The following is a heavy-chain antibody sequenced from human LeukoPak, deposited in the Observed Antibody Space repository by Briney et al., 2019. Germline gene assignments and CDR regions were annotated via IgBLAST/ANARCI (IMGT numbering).Heavy chain of an antibody. CDR2: ITNSGTTI. CDR1: GFTFTDYY. J-gene: IGHJ5*02. D-gene: IGHD3-10*01. V-gene: IGHV3-11*01. Sequence: GGSLRLSCAASGFTFTDYYMSWIRQAPGKGLEWVSYITNSGTTIYYADSVKGRFTISRDNAKNSLYLQMNSLRAEDTAVYYCAGGSGSYYNYWFDPWGQGTLVTVSS. CDR3: AGGSGSYYNYWFDP.